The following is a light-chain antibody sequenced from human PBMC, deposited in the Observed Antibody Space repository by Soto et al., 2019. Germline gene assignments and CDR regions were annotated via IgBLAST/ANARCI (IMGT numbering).Light chain of an antibody. CDR1: RWLLYFANNLNY. CDR2: WAS. J-gene: IGKJ1*01. Sequence: IGMTHWPQCLALKLGEASSRKGSSSRWLLYFANNLNYLAWYQQKPGQPPKLLIYWASTRESGVPDRFSGSGSGTDFTLTISSLQAEDVAVYYCQQYYSTPWTFGQGTKVDIK. V-gene: IGKV4-1*01. CDR3: QQYYSTPWT.